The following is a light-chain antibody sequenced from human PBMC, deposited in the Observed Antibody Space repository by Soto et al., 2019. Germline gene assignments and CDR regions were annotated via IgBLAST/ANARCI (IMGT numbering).Light chain of an antibody. CDR1: QGISNF. Sequence: IQMTQSPSSLSASVGDRVTITCRASQGISNFLAWYQQKPGKVPKLLIYDASTLQSGVPSRFSGSGSGTDFTLTISSLQPEDVATYYCHKYNSAPRAFGQGTKVEIK. CDR2: DAS. J-gene: IGKJ1*01. V-gene: IGKV1-27*01. CDR3: HKYNSAPRA.